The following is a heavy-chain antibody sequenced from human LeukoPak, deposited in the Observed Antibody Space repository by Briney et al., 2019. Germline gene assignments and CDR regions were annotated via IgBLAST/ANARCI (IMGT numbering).Heavy chain of an antibody. CDR3: AIQNYYDSSGYHTRFDY. CDR1: GFTFTSYD. V-gene: IGHV1-46*01. Sequence: ASVKVSCKASGFTFTSYDINWVRQTTGQGLEWMGIINPSGGSTSYAQKFQGRVTMTRDTSTSTVYMELSSLRSEDTAVYYCAIQNYYDSSGYHTRFDYWGQGTLVTVSS. D-gene: IGHD3-22*01. CDR2: INPSGGST. J-gene: IGHJ4*02.